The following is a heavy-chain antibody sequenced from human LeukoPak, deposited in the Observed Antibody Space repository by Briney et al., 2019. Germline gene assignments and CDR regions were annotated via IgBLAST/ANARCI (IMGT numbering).Heavy chain of an antibody. CDR2: ISGVNT. J-gene: IGHJ1*01. Sequence: TGGSLRLSCAASGFTVSNYALTWVRQAPGKGLEWVSSISGVNTHYADSVKGRFSISRDNYKNTLYLQMSSLRAEDTAVYYCARDPNGNYVGAFDFQRWGQGTLVTVSS. V-gene: IGHV3-23*01. CDR3: ARDPNGNYVGAFDFQR. D-gene: IGHD4-17*01. CDR1: GFTVSNYA.